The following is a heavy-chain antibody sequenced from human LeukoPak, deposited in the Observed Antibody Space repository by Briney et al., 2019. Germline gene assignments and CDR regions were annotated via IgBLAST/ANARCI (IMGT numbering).Heavy chain of an antibody. Sequence: GGSLRLSCAASGFTFSSYSMNWVRQAPGKGLEWVSYISSSSSTIYYADSVKGRFTISRDNAKNSLYLQMNSLRAEDTAVYYCAAESIAVNYYYMDVWGKGTTVTVSS. D-gene: IGHD6-19*01. V-gene: IGHV3-48*01. CDR3: AAESIAVNYYYMDV. CDR2: ISSSSSTI. J-gene: IGHJ6*03. CDR1: GFTFSSYS.